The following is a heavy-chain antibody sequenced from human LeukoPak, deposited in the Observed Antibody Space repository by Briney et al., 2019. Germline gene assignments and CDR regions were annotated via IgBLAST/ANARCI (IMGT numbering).Heavy chain of an antibody. CDR3: ATGLGDSSGYYNWFDP. CDR2: ISYDGSNK. V-gene: IGHV3-30*04. CDR1: GFTFSSYA. J-gene: IGHJ5*02. D-gene: IGHD3-22*01. Sequence: PGGSLRLSCAASGFTFSSYAMHWVRQAPGKGLEWVAVISYDGSNKYYADSVKGRFTISRDNSKNTLYLQMNSLRAEDTAVYYCATGLGDSSGYYNWFDPWGQGTLVTVSS.